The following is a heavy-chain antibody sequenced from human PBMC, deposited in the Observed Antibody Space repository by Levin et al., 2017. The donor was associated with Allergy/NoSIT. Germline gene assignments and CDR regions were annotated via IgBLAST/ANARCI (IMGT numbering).Heavy chain of an antibody. CDR2: INHSGST. CDR3: ARDGQQLVLSYYGMDV. CDR1: GGSFSGYY. V-gene: IGHV4-34*01. J-gene: IGHJ6*02. D-gene: IGHD6-6*01. Sequence: PSETLSLTCAVYGGSFSGYYWSWIRQPPGKGLEWIGEINHSGSTNYNPSLKSRVTISVDTSKNQLSLKLSSVTAADTAVYYCARDGQQLVLSYYGMDVWGQGTTVTVSS.